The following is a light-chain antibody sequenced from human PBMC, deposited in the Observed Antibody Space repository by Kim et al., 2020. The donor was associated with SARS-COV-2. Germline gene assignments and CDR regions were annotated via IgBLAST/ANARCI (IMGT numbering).Light chain of an antibody. V-gene: IGLV3-25*03. CDR3: QSADSSGSSWV. CDR2: KHN. Sequence: SYELTQPPSVSVSPGQTARITCSGDVLTEQFADWYQQKPGQAPVLLIYKHNERPSGIPERFSGSTSGTTVTLTISGVQAEDEADYYCQSADSSGSSWVFGGGTQLTVL. J-gene: IGLJ3*02. CDR1: VLTEQF.